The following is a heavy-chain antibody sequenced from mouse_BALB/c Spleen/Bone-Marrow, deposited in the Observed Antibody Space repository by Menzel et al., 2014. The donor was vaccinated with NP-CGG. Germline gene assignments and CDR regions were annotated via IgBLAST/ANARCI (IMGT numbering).Heavy chain of an antibody. CDR1: DFSLTSYG. CDR2: IWSGGST. D-gene: IGHD1-2*01. CDR3: ARNSHYYGYYYAMDY. V-gene: IGHV2-2*02. Sequence: VKLQESGPGLVQPSQSLSITCTVSDFSLTSYGVHWVRQSPGKGLEWLGVIWSGGSTDYNAAFISRLSISKDNSKSQVFFKMNSLQANDTAIYYCARNSHYYGYYYAMDYWGQGTSVTVSS. J-gene: IGHJ4*01.